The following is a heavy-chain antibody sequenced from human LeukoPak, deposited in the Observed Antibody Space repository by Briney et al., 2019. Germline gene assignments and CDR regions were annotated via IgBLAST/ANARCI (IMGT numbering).Heavy chain of an antibody. CDR1: GGSIGTYY. Sequence: SETLSLTCTVSGGSIGTYYWSWIRQPAGKGLEWIGRIYTRGGTNYNPSLKSRVTMSVDTSKNQFSLKLISVTAADTAVYYCVRGDDYGDFKNWGQGTLVTVSS. V-gene: IGHV4-4*07. J-gene: IGHJ1*01. CDR3: VRGDDYGDFKN. CDR2: IYTRGGT. D-gene: IGHD4-17*01.